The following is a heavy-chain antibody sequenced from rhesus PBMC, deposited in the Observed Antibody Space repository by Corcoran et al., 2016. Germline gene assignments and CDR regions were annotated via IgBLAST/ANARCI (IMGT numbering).Heavy chain of an antibody. D-gene: IGHD6-37*01. CDR1: GGSISSNS. V-gene: IGHV4-173*01. CDR2: ISGDDRST. CDR3: VGLMVAGPVEY. Sequence: LQLQESGPGLVKPSETLSLTCAVSGGSISSNSWTWIRRPPGKGLEWIGRISGDDRSTGYNPARRSRVTISTDTSKTQFSLKVDSVTAADTAVYYCVGLMVAGPVEYWGQGVLVTISS. J-gene: IGHJ4*01.